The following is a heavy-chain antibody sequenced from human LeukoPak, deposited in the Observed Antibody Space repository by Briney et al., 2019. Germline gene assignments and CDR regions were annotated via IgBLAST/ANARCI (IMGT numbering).Heavy chain of an antibody. V-gene: IGHV3-23*01. D-gene: IGHD3-10*01. CDR2: ISGSGGGT. Sequence: PGGSLRLSCAASGFTFSSYAMSWVRQAPGKGLEWVSAISGSGGGTYYADSVKGRFTISRDNSKSTLYLQMNSLRAEDTAVYYCARAAADGSGILWYWGQGTLVTVSS. CDR1: GFTFSSYA. J-gene: IGHJ4*02. CDR3: ARAAADGSGILWY.